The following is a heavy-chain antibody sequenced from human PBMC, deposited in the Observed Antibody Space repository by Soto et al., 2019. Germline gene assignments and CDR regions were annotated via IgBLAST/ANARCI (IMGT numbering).Heavy chain of an antibody. D-gene: IGHD3-3*01. V-gene: IGHV3-23*01. J-gene: IGHJ4*02. Sequence: GGSLRLSCAASGFTFSSYAMSWVRQAPGKGLEWVSAISGSGGSTYYADSVKGRFTISRDNSKNTLYLQMNSLRAEDTAVYYCAKDPGRFLEWSDDLGYWGQGTLVTVSS. CDR1: GFTFSSYA. CDR3: AKDPGRFLEWSDDLGY. CDR2: ISGSGGST.